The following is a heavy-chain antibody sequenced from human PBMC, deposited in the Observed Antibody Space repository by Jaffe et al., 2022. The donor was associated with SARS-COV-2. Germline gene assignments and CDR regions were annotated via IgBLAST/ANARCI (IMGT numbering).Heavy chain of an antibody. J-gene: IGHJ4*02. CDR1: GYSFPTYW. D-gene: IGHD2-15*01. V-gene: IGHV5-51*01. CDR2: ISPGDSDT. CDR3: ARLLRYCSGGTCYLKQIDY. Sequence: EVQLVQSGAEVKKPGESLKISCKGSGYSFPTYWIAWVRQMPGKGLEWMGLISPGDSDTRYSPSVQGQVTISADKSINTAYLQWGSLKASDTAMYYCARLLRYCSGGTCYLKQIDYWGQGTLVTVSS.